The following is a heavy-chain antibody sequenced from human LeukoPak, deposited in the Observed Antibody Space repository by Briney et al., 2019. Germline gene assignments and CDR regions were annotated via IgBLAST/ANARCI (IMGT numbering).Heavy chain of an antibody. J-gene: IGHJ4*02. Sequence: SETLSLTCTVSGGSISSGSYYWSWIRQPARKGLEWIGRIYTSGSTNYNPSLKSRVTISVDTSKNQFSLKLSSVTAADTAVYFCARETAAAGIFFDYWGQGTLVTVSS. CDR1: GGSISSGSYY. V-gene: IGHV4-61*02. D-gene: IGHD6-13*01. CDR2: IYTSGST. CDR3: ARETAAAGIFFDY.